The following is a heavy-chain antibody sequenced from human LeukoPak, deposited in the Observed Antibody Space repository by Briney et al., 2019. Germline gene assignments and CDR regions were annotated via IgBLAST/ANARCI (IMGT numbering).Heavy chain of an antibody. Sequence: ASVKVSCKASGYTFTSYYMHWVRQAPGQGLEWMGIINPSGGSTSHAQKFQGRVTMTRDMSTSTVYMELSSLRSEDTAVYYCARDVDIVATSTSRVGYMDVWGKGTTVTVSS. CDR2: INPSGGST. CDR1: GYTFTSYY. V-gene: IGHV1-46*01. D-gene: IGHD5-12*01. CDR3: ARDVDIVATSTSRVGYMDV. J-gene: IGHJ6*03.